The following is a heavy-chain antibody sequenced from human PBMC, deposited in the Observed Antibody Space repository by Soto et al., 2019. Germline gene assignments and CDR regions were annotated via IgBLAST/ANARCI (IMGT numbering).Heavy chain of an antibody. CDR1: GYTFTSHA. D-gene: IGHD6-13*01. Sequence: QVQLVQSGAEEKKPGASVKVSCKASGYTFTSHAMHWVRQAPGQRLEWMGWINAGNGNTKYSQKFQGRVTITTDTSARTAYMELSSLRSEDTAVYYCARDGIAAAGTSWFDPWGQGTLVTVSS. CDR3: ARDGIAAAGTSWFDP. CDR2: INAGNGNT. J-gene: IGHJ5*02. V-gene: IGHV1-3*05.